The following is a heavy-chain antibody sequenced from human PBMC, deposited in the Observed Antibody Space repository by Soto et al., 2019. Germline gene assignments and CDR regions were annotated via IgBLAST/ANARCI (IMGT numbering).Heavy chain of an antibody. V-gene: IGHV3-23*01. CDR1: GFTFSSYA. CDR3: AKDLGEVRGAGGFDY. CDR2: ISGSGGST. D-gene: IGHD3-16*01. Sequence: EVQLLESGGGLVQPGGSLRLSCAASGFTFSSYAMSWVRQAPGKGLAWVSAISGSGGSTYYADSVKGRFTIYRDNSKNTLYLQMDSLRAEDTAVYYCAKDLGEVRGAGGFDYWGQGTLVTVSS. J-gene: IGHJ4*02.